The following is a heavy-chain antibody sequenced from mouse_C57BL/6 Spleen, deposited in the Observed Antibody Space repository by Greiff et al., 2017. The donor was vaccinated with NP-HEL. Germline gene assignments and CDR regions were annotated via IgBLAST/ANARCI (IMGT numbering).Heavy chain of an antibody. V-gene: IGHV1-81*01. CDR2: IYPRSGNT. J-gene: IGHJ2*01. CDR1: GYTFTSYD. Sequence: VKLQESGAELARPGASVKLSCKASGYTFTSYDINWVKQRTGQGLEWIGEIYPRSGNTYYNEKFKGKATLTADKSSSTAYMELRSLTSEDSAVYFCATMGEVDFDYWGQGTTLTVSS. D-gene: IGHD2-3*01. CDR3: ATMGEVDFDY.